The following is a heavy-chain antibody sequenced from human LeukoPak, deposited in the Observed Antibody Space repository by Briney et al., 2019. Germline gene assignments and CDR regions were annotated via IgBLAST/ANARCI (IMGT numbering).Heavy chain of an antibody. J-gene: IGHJ4*02. CDR3: ARFGDYSSGWAIDY. CDR1: GGSISSYY. Sequence: SETLSLTCTVSGGSISSYYWSWIRQPAGKGLEWIGSIYYSGSTYYNPSLKSRVTISVDTSKNQFSLKLSSVTAADTAVYYCARFGDYSSGWAIDYWGQGTLVTVSS. CDR2: IYYSGST. V-gene: IGHV4-59*05. D-gene: IGHD6-19*01.